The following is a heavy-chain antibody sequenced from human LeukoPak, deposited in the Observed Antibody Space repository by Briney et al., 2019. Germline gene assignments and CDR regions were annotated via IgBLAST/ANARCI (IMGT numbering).Heavy chain of an antibody. Sequence: PSETLSLTCSVSGGSISSYYWIWIRQPPGKVLEWIGYIHYSGSTNYNPSLKSRLSLSVDTSKNQISLRLSSATAADTAVYYCARAVLSYCSGGSCPYFDYWGQGTLVTVSS. D-gene: IGHD2-15*01. J-gene: IGHJ4*02. CDR3: ARAVLSYCSGGSCPYFDY. CDR2: IHYSGST. CDR1: GGSISSYY. V-gene: IGHV4-59*01.